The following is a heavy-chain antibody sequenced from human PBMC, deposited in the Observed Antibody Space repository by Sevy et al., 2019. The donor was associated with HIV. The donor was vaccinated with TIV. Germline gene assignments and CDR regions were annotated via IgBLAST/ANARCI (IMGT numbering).Heavy chain of an antibody. CDR3: AEEIVLGLGE. D-gene: IGHD3-10*01. V-gene: IGHV3-30*18. Sequence: GGSLRLSCGVSGFSSSRTGLHWVRQAPGKGLEWVAVISYDGSNKDYADSVKGRFTISRDDSKKTLYLQMNSLRVEDTAMYYCAEEIVLGLGEWAPGILVTVSS. J-gene: IGHJ4*02. CDR2: ISYDGSNK. CDR1: GFSSSRTG.